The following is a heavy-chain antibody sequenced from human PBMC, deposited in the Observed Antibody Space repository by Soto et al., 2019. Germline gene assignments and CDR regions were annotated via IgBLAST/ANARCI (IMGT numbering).Heavy chain of an antibody. V-gene: IGHV3-64*01. CDR1: GFTFSSYA. J-gene: IGHJ6*03. Sequence: EVQLVESGGGLVQPGGSLRLSCAASGFTFSSYAMHWVRQAPGKGLEYVSAISSNGGSTYYANSVKGRFTISRDNSKNTLYLQMGSLRAEDMAVYYCARDLNDCSGGSCPPLYYYYYYMDVWGKGTTVTVSS. CDR2: ISSNGGST. CDR3: ARDLNDCSGGSCPPLYYYYYYMDV. D-gene: IGHD2-15*01.